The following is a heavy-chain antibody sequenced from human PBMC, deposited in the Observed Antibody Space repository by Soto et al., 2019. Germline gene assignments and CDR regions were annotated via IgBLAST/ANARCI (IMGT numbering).Heavy chain of an antibody. CDR2: IYWDDDK. J-gene: IGHJ6*02. CDR1: GFSLSTSGVG. CDR3: AHVLVVVANYGMDV. Sequence: QITLKESGPTLVKPTQTLTLTCTFSGFSLSTSGVGVGWIRQPPGKALEWLALIYWDDDKRYSPSLTSRLTITNDTYKNQVVLTMPNMDPVETATYYCAHVLVVVANYGMDVWGQGTTVTVSS. D-gene: IGHD2-15*01. V-gene: IGHV2-5*02.